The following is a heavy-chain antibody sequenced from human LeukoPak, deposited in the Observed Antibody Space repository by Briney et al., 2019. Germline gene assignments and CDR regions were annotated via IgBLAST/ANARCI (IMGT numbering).Heavy chain of an antibody. CDR2: ISWNSGSI. CDR1: GFTFSNFA. Sequence: GGSLRLSCVAAGFTFSNFAMSWVRQAPGKGLEWVSGISWNSGSIGYADSVKGRFTISRDNAKNSLYLQMNSLRAEDMALYYCAKGPYSSGWYYFDYWGQGTLVTVSS. V-gene: IGHV3-9*03. CDR3: AKGPYSSGWYYFDY. J-gene: IGHJ4*02. D-gene: IGHD6-19*01.